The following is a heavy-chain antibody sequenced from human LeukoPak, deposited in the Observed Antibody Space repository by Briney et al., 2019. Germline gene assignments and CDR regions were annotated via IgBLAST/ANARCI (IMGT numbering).Heavy chain of an antibody. CDR3: ARLLWELRSSWFDP. CDR1: GFTVSSNY. V-gene: IGHV3-66*01. D-gene: IGHD1-26*01. J-gene: IGHJ5*02. Sequence: GGSLRLSCAASGFTVSSNYMSWVRQAPGKGLEWVSVIYSGGSTYYADSVKGRFTISRDNSKNTLYLQMNSLRAEDTAVYYCARLLWELRSSWFDPWGQGTLVTVSS. CDR2: IYSGGST.